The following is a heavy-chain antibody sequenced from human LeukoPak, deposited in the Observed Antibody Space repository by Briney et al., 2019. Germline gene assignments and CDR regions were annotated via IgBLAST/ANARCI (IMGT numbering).Heavy chain of an antibody. CDR1: GFTFSSYG. Sequence: GGSLRLSCAASGFTFSSYGMSWVRQAPGKGLEWVSAISGSGGSTYYADSVKGRFTISRDNSKNTLYLQMNSLRAEDTAVYYCAKVYDSSGYYYRYYYYMDVWGKGTTVTISS. J-gene: IGHJ6*03. CDR3: AKVYDSSGYYYRYYYYMDV. V-gene: IGHV3-23*01. D-gene: IGHD3-22*01. CDR2: ISGSGGST.